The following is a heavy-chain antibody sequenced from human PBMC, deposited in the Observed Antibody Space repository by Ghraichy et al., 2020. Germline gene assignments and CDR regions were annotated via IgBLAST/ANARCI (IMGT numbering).Heavy chain of an antibody. V-gene: IGHV3-23*01. CDR2: ISGSGGST. CDR3: AKAVCSGGSCSCDY. CDR1: GFTFSSYA. Sequence: GGSLRLSCAASGFTFSSYAMSWVRQAPGKGLEWVSAISGSGGSTYYADSVKGRFTVSRDNSKNTLYLQMNSLRAEDTAVYYCAKAVCSGGSCSCDYWGQGTLVTVSS. J-gene: IGHJ4*02. D-gene: IGHD2-15*01.